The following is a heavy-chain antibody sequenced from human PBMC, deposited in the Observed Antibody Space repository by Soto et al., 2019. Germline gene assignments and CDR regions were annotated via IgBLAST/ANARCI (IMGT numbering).Heavy chain of an antibody. Sequence: GASVKVSCKASGYTFTSYGISWVRQAPGQGLEWMGWISAYNGNTNYAQKVQGRVTMTTDTSTSTAYMELGSLRSDDTAVYYCARDGGSSGYSYGYYSSYYYYGMDVWGQGTTVTVSS. CDR3: ARDGGSSGYSYGYYSSYYYYGMDV. D-gene: IGHD5-18*01. J-gene: IGHJ6*02. CDR1: GYTFTSYG. CDR2: ISAYNGNT. V-gene: IGHV1-18*01.